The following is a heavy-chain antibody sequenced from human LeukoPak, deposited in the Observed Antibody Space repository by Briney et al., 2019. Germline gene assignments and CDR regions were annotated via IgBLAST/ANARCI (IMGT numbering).Heavy chain of an antibody. Sequence: PSETLSLTCTVSGGSISSYYWSWIRQPPGKGLEWIGYIYYSGSTNYNPSLKSRVTISVDTSKNQFSLKLSSVTAADTAVYYCARTSPRLIDDYWGQGTLVTVSS. V-gene: IGHV4-59*01. CDR2: IYYSGST. J-gene: IGHJ4*02. CDR1: GGSISSYY. D-gene: IGHD2-8*01. CDR3: ARTSPRLIDDY.